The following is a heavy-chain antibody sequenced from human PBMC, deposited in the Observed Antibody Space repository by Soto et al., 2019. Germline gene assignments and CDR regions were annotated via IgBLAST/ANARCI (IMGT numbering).Heavy chain of an antibody. Sequence: QVQLQESGPGLVKPSQTLSLTCTVSGGSISSGDYYWSWIRQPPGKGLEWIGYIYYSGSTYYNPSSKMRVTIAVDTSKNQFSLKLSSVTSADTAVYYCARYCSGGSCYSVFDYWGQGTLVTVSS. CDR3: ARYCSGGSCYSVFDY. J-gene: IGHJ4*02. CDR1: GGSISSGDYY. D-gene: IGHD2-15*01. CDR2: IYYSGST. V-gene: IGHV4-30-4*01.